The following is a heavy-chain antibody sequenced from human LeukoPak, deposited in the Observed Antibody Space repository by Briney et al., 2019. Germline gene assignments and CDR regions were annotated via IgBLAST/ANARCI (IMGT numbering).Heavy chain of an antibody. CDR2: ISSSSSYI. J-gene: IGHJ4*02. Sequence: GGSLRLSCAASGFTFSSYSMNWVRQAPGKGLEWVSSISSSSSYIYYADSVKGRFTISRDNAKNSLYLQVNSLRAEDTAVYYCARDISSSVDYWGQGTLVTVSS. CDR1: GFTFSSYS. CDR3: ARDISSSVDY. D-gene: IGHD6-6*01. V-gene: IGHV3-21*01.